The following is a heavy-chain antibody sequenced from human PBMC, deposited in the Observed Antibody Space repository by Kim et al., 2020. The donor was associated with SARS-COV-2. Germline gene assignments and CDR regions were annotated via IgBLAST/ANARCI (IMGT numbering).Heavy chain of an antibody. V-gene: IGHV5-51*01. J-gene: IGHJ4*02. CDR3: AGHARRRHLDY. CDR2: IYPADSDT. Sequence: GESLKISCQGSGYTFNDYWIGWVRQMPGKGLEGMGIIYPADSDTEDSTFLQVQVTITADKSSNTAYLLWASLKSSDTAMYYTAGHARRRHLDYWCQGTRV. CDR1: GYTFNDYW.